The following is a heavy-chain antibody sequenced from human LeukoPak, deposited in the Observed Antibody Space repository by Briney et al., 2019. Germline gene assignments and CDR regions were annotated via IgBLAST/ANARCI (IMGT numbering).Heavy chain of an antibody. CDR1: GYTFTSYG. Sequence: ASVKVSCKASGYTFTSYGISWVRQAPGQGLEWMGWMNPNSGNTGYAQKFQGRVTMTRNTSISTAYMELSSLRSEDTAVYYCARVFSYGDYPGELDYWGQGTLVTVSS. CDR2: MNPNSGNT. CDR3: ARVFSYGDYPGELDY. V-gene: IGHV1-8*02. D-gene: IGHD4-17*01. J-gene: IGHJ4*02.